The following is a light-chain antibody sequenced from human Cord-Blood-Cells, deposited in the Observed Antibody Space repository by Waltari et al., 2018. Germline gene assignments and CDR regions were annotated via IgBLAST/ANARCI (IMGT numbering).Light chain of an antibody. CDR1: SSVVGGYDY. CDR2: EVS. CDR3: SSYTSSSTPLYV. Sequence: QSALPPPASVSGSRGQSITIPCTCTSSVVGGYDYVAWYQQQPGKAPKLMIDEVSTRPSGVSNRFSGSKSGNTASLTISGLQAEDEADYYCSSYTSSSTPLYVFGTGTKVTVL. V-gene: IGLV2-14*01. J-gene: IGLJ1*01.